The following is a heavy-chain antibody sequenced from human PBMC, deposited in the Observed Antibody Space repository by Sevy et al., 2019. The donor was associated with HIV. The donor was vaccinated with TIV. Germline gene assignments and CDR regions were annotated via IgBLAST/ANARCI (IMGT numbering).Heavy chain of an antibody. Sequence: GGSLRLSCAASGFTFSSYGMRWVRQAPGKGLEWVAVIWYDGSNKYYADSVKGRFTISRDNSKNTLYLQMNSLRAEDTAVYYCARDGNWYYDFWSGYYYFDYWGQGTLVTVSS. D-gene: IGHD3-3*01. CDR2: IWYDGSNK. J-gene: IGHJ4*02. V-gene: IGHV3-33*01. CDR1: GFTFSSYG. CDR3: ARDGNWYYDFWSGYYYFDY.